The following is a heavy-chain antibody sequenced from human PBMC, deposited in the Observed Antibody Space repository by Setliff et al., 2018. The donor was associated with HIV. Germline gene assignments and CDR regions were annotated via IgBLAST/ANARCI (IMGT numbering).Heavy chain of an antibody. V-gene: IGHV4-59*08. Sequence: SETLSLTCSVSGGSMRNYYWSWIRQPPRKGLEWVGYISYNGITTYNPSLKSRVTISVDTSKNQFSPKLTSVTAADTAVYYCARHRPWEVDVFDIWGQGTMVTVSS. D-gene: IGHD1-26*01. J-gene: IGHJ3*02. CDR2: ISYNGIT. CDR1: GGSMRNYY. CDR3: ARHRPWEVDVFDI.